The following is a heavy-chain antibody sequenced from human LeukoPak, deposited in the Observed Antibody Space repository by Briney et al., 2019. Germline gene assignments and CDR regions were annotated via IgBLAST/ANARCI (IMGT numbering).Heavy chain of an antibody. CDR3: ARHDPIISMIVGERAFDI. CDR1: GGAISSYY. Sequence: SETLSLTCTVSGGAISSYYRSWTRQPQGKGLEWIGYIYYSGSTKYNPSLQIRVTITVDTSKNQVSLKLSSVTAADTAVYYCARHDPIISMIVGERAFDIWGQGTMVPVSS. V-gene: IGHV4-59*08. D-gene: IGHD3-22*01. J-gene: IGHJ3*02. CDR2: IYYSGST.